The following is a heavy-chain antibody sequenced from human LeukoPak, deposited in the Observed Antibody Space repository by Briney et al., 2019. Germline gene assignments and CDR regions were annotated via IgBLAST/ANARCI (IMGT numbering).Heavy chain of an antibody. CDR3: ARQKDGHFDY. CDR2: IYPGDSDT. Sequence: EESLKISCKGSGYSFTSYWIVWVRQMPGKGLEWMGIIYPGDSDTRYSPSLQGQVTISADKSISTAYLQWSSLKASDTAIYYCARQKDGHFDYWGQGTLVTVSS. V-gene: IGHV5-51*01. CDR1: GYSFTSYW. J-gene: IGHJ4*02.